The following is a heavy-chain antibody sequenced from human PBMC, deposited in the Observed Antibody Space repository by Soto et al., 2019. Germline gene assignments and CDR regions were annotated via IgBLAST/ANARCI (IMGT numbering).Heavy chain of an antibody. CDR2: ISGYNGNT. J-gene: IGHJ4*02. CDR1: GYTFTSYG. V-gene: IGHV1-18*01. D-gene: IGHD6-19*01. CDR3: ARATPFSIAVTGGALDY. Sequence: VASVKVSCKASGYTFTSYGISWVRQAPGQGLEWMGWISGYNGNTNYAQKLQGRVTMTTDTSTSTAYMELRSLRSDDTAVYYCARATPFSIAVTGGALDYWGQGTPVTVSS.